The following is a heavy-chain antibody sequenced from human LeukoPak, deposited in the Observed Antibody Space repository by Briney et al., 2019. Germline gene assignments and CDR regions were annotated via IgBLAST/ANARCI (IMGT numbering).Heavy chain of an antibody. CDR3: ARERGLADAFDI. J-gene: IGHJ3*02. D-gene: IGHD2-15*01. CDR2: ISYDGSNK. CDR1: GFTFSSYE. V-gene: IGHV3-30*04. Sequence: PGGSLRLSCAASGFTFSSYEMNWVRQAPGKGLEWVAVISYDGSNKYYADSVKGRFTISRDNSKNTLYLQMNSLRAEDTAVYYCARERGLADAFDIWGQGTMVTVSS.